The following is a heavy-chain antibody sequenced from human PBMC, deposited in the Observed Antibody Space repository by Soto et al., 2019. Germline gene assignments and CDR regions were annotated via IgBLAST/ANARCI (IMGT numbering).Heavy chain of an antibody. CDR1: GGPVSSGSYY. D-gene: IGHD2-2*01. CDR3: ARTFCSTTSCQAHDMDV. Sequence: SETLSLTCTVSGGPVSSGSYYWTWIRQPPGKGLEWIGCIYYSGSTNYNPSLKSRVTISLDTSNNQFSLRLSSVTAADTAVYYCARTFCSTTSCQAHDMDVWGQGTTVTVSS. CDR2: IYYSGST. J-gene: IGHJ6*02. V-gene: IGHV4-61*01.